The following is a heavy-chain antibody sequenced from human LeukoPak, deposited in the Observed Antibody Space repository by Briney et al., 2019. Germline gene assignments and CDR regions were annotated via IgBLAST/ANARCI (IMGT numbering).Heavy chain of an antibody. CDR1: GGTFSSYA. V-gene: IGHV1-69*01. CDR2: IIPIFGTA. CDR3: ARGSPGDAFDI. D-gene: IGHD2-15*01. J-gene: IGHJ3*02. Sequence: SVKVSCKASGGTFSSYAISWVRQAPGQGLEWIGGIIPIFGTANYAQKFQGRVTITADESTSTAYMELNSPRSEDTAVYYCARGSPGDAFDIWGQGTMVTVSS.